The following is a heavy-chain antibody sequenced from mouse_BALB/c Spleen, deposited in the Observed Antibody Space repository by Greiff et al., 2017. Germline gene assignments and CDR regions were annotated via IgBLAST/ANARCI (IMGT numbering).Heavy chain of an antibody. V-gene: IGHV1-87*01. CDR3: ARHGYYAMDY. CDR1: GYTFTSYW. Sequence: QVQLQQSGAELARPGASVKLSCKASGYTFTSYWMQWVKQRPGQGLEWIGAIYPGDGDTRYTQKFKGKATLTADKSSSTAYMQLSSLASEDSAVYYCARHGYYAMDYWGQGTSVTVSS. CDR2: IYPGDGDT. J-gene: IGHJ4*01.